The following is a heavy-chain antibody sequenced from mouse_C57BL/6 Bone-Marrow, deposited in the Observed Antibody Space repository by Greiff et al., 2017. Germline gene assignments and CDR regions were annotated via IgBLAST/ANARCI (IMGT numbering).Heavy chain of an antibody. D-gene: IGHD1-1*01. CDR1: GFTFSDYG. CDR2: ISNLAYSI. J-gene: IGHJ3*01. V-gene: IGHV5-15*04. Sequence: EVKVEESGGGLVQPGGSLKLSCAASGFTFSDYGMAWVRQAPRKGPEWVAFISNLAYSIYYADTVTGRFTISRANAKNTLYLEMSSLRSEDTAMYYCARPYYYGSSSWFAYWGQGTLVTVSA. CDR3: ARPYYYGSSSWFAY.